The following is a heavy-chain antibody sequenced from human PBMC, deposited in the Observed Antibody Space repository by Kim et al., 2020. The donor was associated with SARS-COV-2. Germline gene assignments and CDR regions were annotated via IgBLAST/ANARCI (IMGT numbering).Heavy chain of an antibody. V-gene: IGHV3-30*07. Sequence: VKGRFTISRDNSQNTLYLKMNSLRAEDTAVYYCARDDYYDSSGYSGGMDVWGQGTTVTVSS. CDR3: ARDDYYDSSGYSGGMDV. J-gene: IGHJ6*02. D-gene: IGHD3-22*01.